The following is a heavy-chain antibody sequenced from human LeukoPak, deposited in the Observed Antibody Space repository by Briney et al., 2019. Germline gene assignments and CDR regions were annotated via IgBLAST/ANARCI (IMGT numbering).Heavy chain of an antibody. CDR1: GGTFSSYA. CDR3: ARDPTDYYDSSGYYP. J-gene: IGHJ5*02. V-gene: IGHV1-69*13. CDR2: IIPIFGTA. D-gene: IGHD3-22*01. Sequence: SVKVSCKASGGTFSSYAISWVRQAPGQGLEWMGGIIPIFGTANYAQKFQGRITITADESTSTAYMELSSLRSEDTAVYYCARDPTDYYDSSGYYPWGQGTLVTVSS.